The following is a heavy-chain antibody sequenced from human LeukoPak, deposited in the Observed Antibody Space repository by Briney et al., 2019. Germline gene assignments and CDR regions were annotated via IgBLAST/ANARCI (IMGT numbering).Heavy chain of an antibody. J-gene: IGHJ6*02. CDR3: ARGRPGPYSSSSLYYYYGMDV. CDR1: GFTFTNYA. D-gene: IGHD6-6*01. V-gene: IGHV3-72*01. CDR2: TRNKANSYTT. Sequence: GGSLRLSCAASGFTFTNYAMSWVRQAPGKGLEWVGRTRNKANSYTTEYAASVKGRFTISRDDSKNSLYLQMNSLKTEDTAVYYCARGRPGPYSSSSLYYYYGMDVWGQGTTVTVSS.